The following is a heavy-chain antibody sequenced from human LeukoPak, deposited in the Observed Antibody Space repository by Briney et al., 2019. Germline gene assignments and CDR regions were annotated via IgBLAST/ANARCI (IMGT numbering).Heavy chain of an antibody. CDR3: TRLSGNYCSGGNCYFDY. V-gene: IGHV3-73*01. Sequence: GGSLRLSCAASGFTFSGSAMHWVRQASGKGLEWVGRIKSKANSYATAYAASVKGRFTISRDDSKNTAYLQMNSLKTEDTAVYYCTRLSGNYCSGGNCYFDYWGQGTLVTVSS. CDR2: IKSKANSYAT. D-gene: IGHD2-15*01. J-gene: IGHJ4*02. CDR1: GFTFSGSA.